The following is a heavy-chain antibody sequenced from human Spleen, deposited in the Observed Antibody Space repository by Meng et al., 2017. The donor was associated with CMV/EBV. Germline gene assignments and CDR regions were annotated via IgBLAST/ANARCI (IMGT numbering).Heavy chain of an antibody. CDR3: ARGRPAGFDP. CDR2: IYYSGST. Sequence: CTVSGGSISSGGYYWSWIRQHPGKGLEWIGHIYYSGSTYYNPSLKSRVTISVDTSKNQFSLKLSSVTAADTAVYYCARGRPAGFDPWGQGTLVTVSS. J-gene: IGHJ5*02. D-gene: IGHD1-14*01. CDR1: GGSISSGGYY. V-gene: IGHV4-31*03.